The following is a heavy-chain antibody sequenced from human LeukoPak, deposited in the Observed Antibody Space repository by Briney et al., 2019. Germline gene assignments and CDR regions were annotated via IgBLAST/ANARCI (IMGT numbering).Heavy chain of an antibody. J-gene: IGHJ3*02. CDR3: ARDRWGPNSAEDHDAFDI. Sequence: GGSLRLSCAASGFTFSDYYMSWIRQAPGKGLEWVSYISGSGSTIYYADSVKGRFTISRDNAKNSLYLQMNSLRAEDTAVYYCARDRWGPNSAEDHDAFDIWGQGTMVTVSS. D-gene: IGHD4-23*01. CDR1: GFTFSDYY. V-gene: IGHV3-11*04. CDR2: ISGSGSTI.